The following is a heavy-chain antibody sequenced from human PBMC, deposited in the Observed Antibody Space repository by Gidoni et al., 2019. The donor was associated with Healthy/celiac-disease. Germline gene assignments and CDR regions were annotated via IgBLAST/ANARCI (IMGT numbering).Heavy chain of an antibody. J-gene: IGHJ6*02. CDR1: GFTFDDYA. CDR3: AKDYYYGMDV. Sequence: EVQLLESGGGLVQPGRSLRLSCAASGFTFDDYAMHWVRQAPGKGLEWVSGISWNSGSIGYADSVKGRFTISRDNAKNSLYLQMNSLRAEDTALYYCAKDYYYGMDVWGQGTTVTVSS. CDR2: ISWNSGSI. V-gene: IGHV3-9*01.